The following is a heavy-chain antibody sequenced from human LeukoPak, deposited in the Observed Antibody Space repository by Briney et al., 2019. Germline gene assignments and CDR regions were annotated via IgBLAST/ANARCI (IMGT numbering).Heavy chain of an antibody. J-gene: IGHJ4*02. Sequence: ASVKVSCKASGYTFTGYYLHWVRQAPGQGLEWMGWINPNSGGTGYLQEFQGRVTMTRDTSISTAYMELSSLRPDDTAVYYCARADGYNLGDFWGQGTQVTVSS. V-gene: IGHV1-2*02. CDR3: ARADGYNLGDF. CDR2: INPNSGGT. D-gene: IGHD5-24*01. CDR1: GYTFTGYY.